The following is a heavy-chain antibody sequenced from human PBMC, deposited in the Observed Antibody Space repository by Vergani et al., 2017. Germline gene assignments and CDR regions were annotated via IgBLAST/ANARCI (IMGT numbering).Heavy chain of an antibody. D-gene: IGHD3-3*01. V-gene: IGHV1-2*02. J-gene: IGHJ5*02. CDR1: GYTFTGYY. CDR2: INPNSGGT. Sequence: QVQLVQSGAEVKKPGASVKVSCKASGYTFTGYYMHWVRQAPGQGLEWMGWINPNSGGTNYAQKFQGRVTMTRDTSISTAYMELSRLRSDDTAVYYCARNSVYDFWSGPKSWFDPWGQGTLVTVSS. CDR3: ARNSVYDFWSGPKSWFDP.